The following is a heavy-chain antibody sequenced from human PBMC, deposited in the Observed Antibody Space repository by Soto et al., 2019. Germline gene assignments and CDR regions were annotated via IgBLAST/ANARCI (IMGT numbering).Heavy chain of an antibody. D-gene: IGHD2-2*01. J-gene: IGHJ6*02. CDR1: GGTFTNYA. V-gene: IGHV1-69*01. Sequence: SCKASGGTFTNYAFSWVRQAPGQGLEWMGGIIPVFGTPDYAQKFQGRVTITADESTRTASMELSSLRSDDTAVYYCARERSVGYCITTTCPKPFYYYAMDVWGQGTTVTVPS. CDR3: ARERSVGYCITTTCPKPFYYYAMDV. CDR2: IIPVFGTP.